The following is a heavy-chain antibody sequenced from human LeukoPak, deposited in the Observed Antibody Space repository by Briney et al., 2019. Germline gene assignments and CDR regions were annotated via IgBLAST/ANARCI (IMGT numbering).Heavy chain of an antibody. D-gene: IGHD3-16*01. CDR1: GDSISSYY. V-gene: IGHV4-4*07. J-gene: IGHJ6*03. CDR2: VYASRSA. CDR3: ARALAGGGYGGEYYYYYMDV. Sequence: PSETLSLTCSVSGDSISSYYWTWIRQPAGKGLEWIGRVYASRSANYNPSLKSRVTMSVDTSKNQFSLKLNSVTAADTAVYYCARALAGGGYGGEYYYYYMDVWGKGTTVTVSS.